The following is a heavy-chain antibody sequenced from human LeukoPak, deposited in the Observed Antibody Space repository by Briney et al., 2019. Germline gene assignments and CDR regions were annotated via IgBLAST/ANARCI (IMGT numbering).Heavy chain of an antibody. CDR2: ISGSGGST. CDR3: AKVSNYYDSSGYYDY. D-gene: IGHD3-22*01. V-gene: IGHV3-23*01. CDR1: GFTFSSYA. J-gene: IGHJ4*02. Sequence: GGSLILSCAASGFTFSSYAMSWVRQAPGKGLEWVSAISGSGGSTYYADSVKGRFTTSRDNSKNTLYLQMNSLRAEDTAVYYCAKVSNYYDSSGYYDYWGQGTLVTVSS.